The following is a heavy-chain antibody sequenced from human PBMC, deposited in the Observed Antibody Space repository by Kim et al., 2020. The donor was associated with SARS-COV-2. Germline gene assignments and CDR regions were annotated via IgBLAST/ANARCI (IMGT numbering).Heavy chain of an antibody. CDR1: GGSVSSGSYY. J-gene: IGHJ6*02. V-gene: IGHV4-61*01. D-gene: IGHD2-2*01. CDR2: IYYSGST. CDR3: ARDHLPYCSSTSCYGTYGMDV. Sequence: SETLSLTCTVSGGSVSSGSYYWSWIRQPPGKGLEWIGYIYYSGSTNYNPSLKSRVTISVDTSKNQFSLKLSSVTAADTAVYYCARDHLPYCSSTSCYGTYGMDVWGQGTTVTVSS.